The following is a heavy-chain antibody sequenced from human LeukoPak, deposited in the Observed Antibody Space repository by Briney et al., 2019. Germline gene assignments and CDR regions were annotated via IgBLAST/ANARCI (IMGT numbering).Heavy chain of an antibody. CDR1: GYTFTSYD. V-gene: IGHV1-8*01. D-gene: IGHD3-10*01. CDR3: ARRNRRMVRGVITNWFDP. Sequence: GASVKVSCKASGYTFTSYDINWVRQATGQGLEWMGWMNPNSGNTGYAQKFQGRVTMTRYTSISTAYMELSSLRSEDTAVYYCARRNRRMVRGVITNWFDPWGQGTLVTVSS. J-gene: IGHJ5*02. CDR2: MNPNSGNT.